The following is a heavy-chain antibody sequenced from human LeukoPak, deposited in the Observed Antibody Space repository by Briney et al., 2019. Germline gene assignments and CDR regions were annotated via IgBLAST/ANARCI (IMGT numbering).Heavy chain of an antibody. CDR2: ISSSSSTI. V-gene: IGHV3-48*01. D-gene: IGHD2-15*01. CDR3: ARGGGTWAAEYFPH. CDR1: GFTVSSNY. Sequence: PSGGSLRLSCAASGFTVSSNYMSWVRQAPGKGLEWVSYISSSSSTIWYADSVKGRFTISRDNAKNSLYLQMNSLRAEDTAVYYCARGGGTWAAEYFPHWGQGTLVTVSS. J-gene: IGHJ1*01.